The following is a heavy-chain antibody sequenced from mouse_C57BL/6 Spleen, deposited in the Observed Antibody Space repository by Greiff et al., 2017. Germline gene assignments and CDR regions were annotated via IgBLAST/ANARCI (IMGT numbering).Heavy chain of an antibody. Sequence: VQLQQSGTVLARPGASVKMSCKTSGYTFTSYWMHWVKQRPGQGLEWIGAIYPGNSDTSYNQKFKGKAKLTAVTSASTAYMELSSLTTEDSAVYYCTCTPLLLVFDVWGTGTTVTVSS. D-gene: IGHD1-1*01. CDR1: GYTFTSYW. J-gene: IGHJ1*03. CDR2: IYPGNSDT. CDR3: TCTPLLLVFDV. V-gene: IGHV1-5*01.